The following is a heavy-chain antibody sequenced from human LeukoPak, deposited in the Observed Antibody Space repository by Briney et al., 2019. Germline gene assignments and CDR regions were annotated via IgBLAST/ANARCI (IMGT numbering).Heavy chain of an antibody. CDR2: VYSGDDGT. CDR1: GLTVLSDN. V-gene: IGHV3-66*02. D-gene: IGHD2-21*01. CDR3: AKRSRGYYDY. Sequence: GGSLRLSCAASGLTVLSDNMSWVRQSPGKGLEWVSVVYSGDDGTNYAESVRGRFTISRDNSKNTVYLQMNSLRVEDTGVNYCAKRSRGYYDYWGQGTLVTVSS. J-gene: IGHJ4*02.